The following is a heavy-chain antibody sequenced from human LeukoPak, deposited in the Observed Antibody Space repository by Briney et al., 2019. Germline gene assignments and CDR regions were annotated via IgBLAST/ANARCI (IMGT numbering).Heavy chain of an antibody. V-gene: IGHV3-9*01. Sequence: GGSLRLSCAASEFTFDDYGMSWVRQAPGKGLEWVSSISWNSGSIGYADSVKGRFTISRDNAKNSLYLQMNSLRAEDTALYYCAKKAPGGYDNTLVGAFDIWGQGTMVIVSS. CDR2: ISWNSGSI. J-gene: IGHJ3*02. CDR3: AKKAPGGYDNTLVGAFDI. D-gene: IGHD3-22*01. CDR1: EFTFDDYG.